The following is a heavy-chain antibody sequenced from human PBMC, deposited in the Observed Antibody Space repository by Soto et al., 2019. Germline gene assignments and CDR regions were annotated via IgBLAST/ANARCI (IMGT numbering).Heavy chain of an antibody. V-gene: IGHV4-59*08. Sequence: PSETLSLTCTVSGGSISSYYWSWIRQPPGKGLEWIGYIYYSGSTNYNPSLKSRVTISVDTSKNQFSLRLSSVTAADTAVYYCARHRLLGPLDVWGQGTTVPVSS. J-gene: IGHJ6*02. CDR2: IYYSGST. D-gene: IGHD7-27*01. CDR3: ARHRLLGPLDV. CDR1: GGSISSYY.